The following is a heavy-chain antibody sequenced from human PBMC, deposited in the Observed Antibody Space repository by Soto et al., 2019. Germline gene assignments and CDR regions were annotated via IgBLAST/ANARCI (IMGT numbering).Heavy chain of an antibody. V-gene: IGHV3-64D*06. CDR1: GFTFSSYA. Sequence: GALRLSCSASGFTFSSYAMHWVRQAPGKGLEYVSVIRFNGDPPFYSDSVKGRFTISRDNSKETLYLQMSSLSADDTAVYYCVKSRGRNNCDFVXWGQGALLTVSX. CDR2: IRFNGDPP. CDR3: VKSRGRNNCDFVX. J-gene: IGHJ4*02. D-gene: IGHD2-21*01.